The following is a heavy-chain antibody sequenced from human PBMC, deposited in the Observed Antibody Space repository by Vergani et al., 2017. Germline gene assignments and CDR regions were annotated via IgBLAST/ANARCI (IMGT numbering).Heavy chain of an antibody. Sequence: VQLLESGGGSAQPGESLRLSCVASGFTFSSYGMHWVRQAPGKGLEWVAVISYDGSNKYYADSVKGRFTISRDNSKNTLYLQMNSLRAEDTAVYYCARSVGSGYRPDAFDIWGQGTMVTVSS. D-gene: IGHD3-3*01. J-gene: IGHJ3*02. CDR3: ARSVGSGYRPDAFDI. CDR1: GFTFSSYG. V-gene: IGHV3-30*03. CDR2: ISYDGSNK.